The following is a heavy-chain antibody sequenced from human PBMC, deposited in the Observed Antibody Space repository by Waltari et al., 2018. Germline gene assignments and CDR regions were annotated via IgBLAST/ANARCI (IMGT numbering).Heavy chain of an antibody. CDR3: AKVSKTTTGPGT. D-gene: IGHD1-1*01. CDR1: GYTFTDYY. J-gene: IGHJ5*02. V-gene: IGHV1-2*02. CDR2: INLNSGAA. Sequence: QVHLVQSGAAVKQPGASVTVSCKASGYTFTDYYIHWVRQAPGQGLECMGWINLNSGAANYAQSFQGRVTLTRDTSINTVYMELSRLRSDDTAVYYCAKVSKTTTGPGTWGQGTLITVSS.